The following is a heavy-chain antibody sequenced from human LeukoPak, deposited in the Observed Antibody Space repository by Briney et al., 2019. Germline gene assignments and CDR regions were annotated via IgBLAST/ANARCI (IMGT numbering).Heavy chain of an antibody. CDR1: GFIFDDFT. CDR3: AKGDVDSPMNFYY. J-gene: IGHJ4*02. CDR2: INWDGGST. D-gene: IGHD5-18*01. V-gene: IGHV3-43*01. Sequence: PGGSLRLSCAASGFIFDDFTIHWVRQVPGKGLEWVSLINWDGGSTYYADSVKGRFTISRDNSKNHLYLQMDSLTTEDTAFYYCAKGDVDSPMNFYYWGQGTLVTVSS.